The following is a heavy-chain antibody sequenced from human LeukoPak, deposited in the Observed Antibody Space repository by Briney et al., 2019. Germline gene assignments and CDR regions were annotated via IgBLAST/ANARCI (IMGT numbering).Heavy chain of an antibody. V-gene: IGHV4-59*01. CDR1: GGSISSYY. D-gene: IGHD3-9*01. J-gene: IGHJ4*02. CDR2: IYYSGST. CDR3: ARVGRYFDWLHFDY. Sequence: PSETLSLTCAVSGGSISSYYWSWLRQPPGKGLEWVGYIYYSGSTNYNPSLKSRVTISVDTSKNQSSLKLSSGTAADTAVYYCARVGRYFDWLHFDYWGQGTLVTASS.